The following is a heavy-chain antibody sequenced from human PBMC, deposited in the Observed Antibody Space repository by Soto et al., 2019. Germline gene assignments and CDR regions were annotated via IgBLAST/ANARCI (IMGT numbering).Heavy chain of an antibody. CDR2: INPEGSET. Sequence: EVHLVESGGGLVQPGGSLRLSCAASAYSGYTFSNHWITWVRQAPGKGLEWVAHINPEGSETDYVDSVKGRFTISRDNAQRAVYIQMSSLRAEDTAVYYCSRGHYGLDVWGQGATITVSS. V-gene: IGHV3-7*05. CDR1: AYSGYTFSNHW. CDR3: SRGHYGLDV. J-gene: IGHJ6*02.